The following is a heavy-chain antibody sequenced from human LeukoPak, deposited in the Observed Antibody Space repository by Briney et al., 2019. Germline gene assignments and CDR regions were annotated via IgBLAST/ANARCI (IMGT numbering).Heavy chain of an antibody. CDR3: ARVQVNYDFWSGYDY. D-gene: IGHD3-3*01. Sequence: GASVTVSCKASGYPFTGYYMHWVRQAPGQGLEWMGWINPNSGGTNYAQKFQGRVTMTRDTSISTAYMELSRLRSDDTAVYYCARVQVNYDFWSGYDYWGQGTLVTVSS. V-gene: IGHV1-2*02. CDR1: GYPFTGYY. J-gene: IGHJ4*02. CDR2: INPNSGGT.